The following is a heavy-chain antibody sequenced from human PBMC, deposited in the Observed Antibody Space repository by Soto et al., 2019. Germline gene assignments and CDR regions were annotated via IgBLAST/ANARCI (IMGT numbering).Heavy chain of an antibody. CDR2: IWYDGSNK. Sequence: SGGSLRLSCAASGFTFSSYGMHWVRQAPGKGLEWVAVIWYDGSNKYYADSVKGRFTISRDNSKNTLYLQMNSLRAEDTAVYYCAREGGYYYDSSGYYYFDYWGQGTLVTVS. CDR1: GFTFSSYG. V-gene: IGHV3-33*01. D-gene: IGHD3-22*01. CDR3: AREGGYYYDSSGYYYFDY. J-gene: IGHJ4*02.